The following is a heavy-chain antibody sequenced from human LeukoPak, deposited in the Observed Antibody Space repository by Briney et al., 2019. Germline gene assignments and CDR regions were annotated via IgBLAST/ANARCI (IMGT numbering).Heavy chain of an antibody. CDR2: ITSSGAAT. D-gene: IGHD3-22*01. CDR1: GFTFSSYA. Sequence: GGSLGLSCAASGFTFSSYAMSWVRQAPGKGLEWVSSITSSGAATYYADSVKGRFTISRDNSDNTLYLQMNSLRAEDTAVYYCAKDRPNYYGSNGHYYKLNGDCWGQGTLVTVSS. V-gene: IGHV3-23*01. CDR3: AKDRPNYYGSNGHYYKLNGDC. J-gene: IGHJ4*02.